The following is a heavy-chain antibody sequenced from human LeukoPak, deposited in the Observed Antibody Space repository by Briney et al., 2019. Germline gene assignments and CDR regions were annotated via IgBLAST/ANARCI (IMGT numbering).Heavy chain of an antibody. CDR1: GFTFSNYE. CDR3: ARDHSSSGWYYFDY. Sequence: GGSLRLSCAASGFTFSNYEMNWVRQAPGKGLEWVSYIDSSGSNRYYADSVKGRFTISRDNAKNAMYLQMNSLRAEDTAVYYCARDHSSSGWYYFDYWGQGALVTVSS. V-gene: IGHV3-48*03. D-gene: IGHD6-19*01. J-gene: IGHJ4*02. CDR2: IDSSGSNR.